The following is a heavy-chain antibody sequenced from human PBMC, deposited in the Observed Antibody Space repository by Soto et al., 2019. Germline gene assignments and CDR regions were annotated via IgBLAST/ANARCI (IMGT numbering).Heavy chain of an antibody. Sequence: GGSLRLSCAASGFTFSSYGMHWVRQAPGKGLEWVAVIWYDGSNKYYADSVKGRFTISRDNSKNTLYLQMNSLRAEDTAVYYCARESYCSSTSCYSSYMDVWGKGTTVTVSS. D-gene: IGHD2-2*01. CDR2: IWYDGSNK. V-gene: IGHV3-33*01. CDR3: ARESYCSSTSCYSSYMDV. J-gene: IGHJ6*03. CDR1: GFTFSSYG.